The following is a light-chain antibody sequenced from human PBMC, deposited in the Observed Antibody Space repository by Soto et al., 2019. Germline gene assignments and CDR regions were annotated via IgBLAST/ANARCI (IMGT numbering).Light chain of an antibody. J-gene: IGKJ5*01. CDR1: QSLNSSY. CDR3: QQYNTYST. CDR2: DAS. V-gene: IGKV3-20*01. Sequence: DIVLTQSPGTLSLSPGERATLSCRASQSLNSSYLAWYQQKPGQAPRLLIYDASSRATGIPGRFSGSGSGTEFTLTISSLQPDDFATYYCQQYNTYSTFGQGTRLEIK.